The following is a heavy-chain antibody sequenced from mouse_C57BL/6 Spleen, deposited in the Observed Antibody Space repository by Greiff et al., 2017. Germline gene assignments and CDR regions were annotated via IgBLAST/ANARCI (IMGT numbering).Heavy chain of an antibody. J-gene: IGHJ2*01. D-gene: IGHD1-1*01. CDR3: ARQCYYYGSIYYFDY. Sequence: QVQLQQSGAELMKPGASVKLSCKATGYTFTGYWIEWVKQRPGHGLEWIGEILPGSGGTNYNEKFKGKATFTADTASNTAYMQLSSLTTEDSAIYYCARQCYYYGSIYYFDYWGQGTTLTVSS. V-gene: IGHV1-9*01. CDR2: ILPGSGGT. CDR1: GYTFTGYW.